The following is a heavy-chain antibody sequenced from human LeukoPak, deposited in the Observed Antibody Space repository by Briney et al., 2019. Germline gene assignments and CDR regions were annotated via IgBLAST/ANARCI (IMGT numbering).Heavy chain of an antibody. Sequence: PGGSLRLSCSASGFTFSSYEMNWVRQAPGKGLEWVSYISSGGSTIYYADSVKGRFTISRDNAKNSLYLQMNSLRDEATAVYYCGRVIRAVGTRGVDYWGQGTLVTVSS. V-gene: IGHV3-48*03. J-gene: IGHJ4*02. CDR1: GFTFSSYE. CDR3: GRVIRAVGTRGVDY. D-gene: IGHD6-13*01. CDR2: ISSGGSTI.